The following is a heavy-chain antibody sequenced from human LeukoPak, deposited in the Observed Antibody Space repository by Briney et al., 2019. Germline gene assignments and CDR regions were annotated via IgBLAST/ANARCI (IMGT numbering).Heavy chain of an antibody. CDR2: INPDSGGT. CDR1: AYTFTDYY. CDR3: ARVPTPLTSDYNWFDP. J-gene: IGHJ5*02. Sequence: ASVTVSCKASAYTFTDYYIHWVRQAPGQGLEWMGWINPDSGGTDYGQKFQGRVTMTRDTSISTAYMELSRLRSDDTAVYYCARVPTPLTSDYNWFDPWGQGTLVTVSS. V-gene: IGHV1-2*02.